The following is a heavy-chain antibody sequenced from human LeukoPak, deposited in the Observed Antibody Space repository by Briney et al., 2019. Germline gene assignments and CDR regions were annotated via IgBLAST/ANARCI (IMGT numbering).Heavy chain of an antibody. V-gene: IGHV3-23*01. D-gene: IGHD3-10*01. J-gene: IGHJ4*02. CDR1: GFIFSSYG. CDR2: ISESGDGT. Sequence: GGSLRLSCAASGFIFSSYGMTWVRQAPGKGLEWVSAISESGDGTFYADSVKGRFTISRDNSKNTLYLQMNSLRAEDTAVYYCASLYYGSGSYYMGYFDYWGQGTLVTVSS. CDR3: ASLYYGSGSYYMGYFDY.